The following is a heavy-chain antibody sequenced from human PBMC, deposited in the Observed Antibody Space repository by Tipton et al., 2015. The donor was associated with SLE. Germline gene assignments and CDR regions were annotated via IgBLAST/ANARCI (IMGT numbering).Heavy chain of an antibody. J-gene: IGHJ4*02. CDR3: ARDLILQQLDS. CDR1: GFTFSTYA. CDR2: ISYDGSKK. Sequence: SLRLSCAASGFTFSTYAMHWVRQAPGKGLEWVALISYDGSKKYYADSVKGRFTISRDNSKNTVCLQMNSLRGEDTAVYYCARDLILQQLDSWGQGTLVTVSS. V-gene: IGHV3-30*04. D-gene: IGHD6-13*01.